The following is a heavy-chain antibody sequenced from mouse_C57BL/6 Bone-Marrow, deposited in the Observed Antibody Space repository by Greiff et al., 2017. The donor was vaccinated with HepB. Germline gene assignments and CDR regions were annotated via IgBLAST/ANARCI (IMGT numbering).Heavy chain of an antibody. D-gene: IGHD2-4*01. CDR1: GYTFTSYG. J-gene: IGHJ2*01. CDR2: IYPRSGNT. V-gene: IGHV1-81*01. Sequence: VQLQESGAELARPGASVKLSCKASGYTFTSYGISWVKQRTGQGLEWIGEIYPRSGNTYYNEKFKGKATLTADKSSSTAYMELRSLTSEDSAVYFCARWGVPVPYDYDYWGQGPLSQSPQ. CDR3: ARWGVPVPYDYDY.